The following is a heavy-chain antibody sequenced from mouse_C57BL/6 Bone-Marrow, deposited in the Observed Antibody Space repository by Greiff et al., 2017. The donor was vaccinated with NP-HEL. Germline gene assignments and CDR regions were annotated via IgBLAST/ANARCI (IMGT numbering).Heavy chain of an antibody. V-gene: IGHV1-62-2*01. J-gene: IGHJ1*03. CDR2: FYPGSGSI. Sequence: VKLVESGAELVKPGASVKLSCKASGYTFTEYTIHWVKQRSGQGLEWIGWFYPGSGSIKYNEKFKDKAPLTADKSSSTAYMDLSRLTSEDSAVYFCARHGDYFGSSYGYFDVWGTGTTVTVSS. D-gene: IGHD1-1*01. CDR3: ARHGDYFGSSYGYFDV. CDR1: GYTFTEYT.